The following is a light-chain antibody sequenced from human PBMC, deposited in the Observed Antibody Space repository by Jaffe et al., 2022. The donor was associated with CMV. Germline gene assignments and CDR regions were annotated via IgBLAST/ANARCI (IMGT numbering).Light chain of an antibody. CDR2: AAS. Sequence: EIVMTQSPATLSVSPGERATLSCRASQFVSTNLAWYQQKPGQAPRLLIYAASTRATGIPARFSGSGSGTEFTLTISSLQSEDFAVYYCQQYNNWLTFGGGTKVEIK. CDR3: QQYNNWLT. V-gene: IGKV3-15*01. J-gene: IGKJ4*01. CDR1: QFVSTN.